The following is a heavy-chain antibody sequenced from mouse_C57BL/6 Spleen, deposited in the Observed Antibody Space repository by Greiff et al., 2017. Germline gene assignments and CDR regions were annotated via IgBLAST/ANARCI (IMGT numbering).Heavy chain of an antibody. CDR2: ISSGGSYT. CDR1: GFTFSSYG. Sequence: EVQVVESGGDLVKPGGSLKLSCAASGFTFSSYGMSWVRQTPDKRLEWVATISSGGSYTYYPDSVKGRFTISRDNAKNTLYLQMSSLKSEDTAMYYCARCLTERPPLDYWGQGTTLTVAS. D-gene: IGHD1-1*01. V-gene: IGHV5-6*01. J-gene: IGHJ2*01. CDR3: ARCLTERPPLDY.